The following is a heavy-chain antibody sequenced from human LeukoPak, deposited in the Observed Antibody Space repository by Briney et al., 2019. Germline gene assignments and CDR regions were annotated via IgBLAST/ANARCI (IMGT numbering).Heavy chain of an antibody. Sequence: PGGSLRLSCAASGFTFSSYAMHWVRQAPGKGLEWVAVISYDGSNKYYADSVKGRFTISRDNSKNTLYLQMNSLRAEDTAVYHCAKSGGSYYDYYYYYMDVWGKGTTVTASS. D-gene: IGHD1-26*01. CDR3: AKSGGSYYDYYYYYMDV. J-gene: IGHJ6*03. CDR1: GFTFSSYA. CDR2: ISYDGSNK. V-gene: IGHV3-30*04.